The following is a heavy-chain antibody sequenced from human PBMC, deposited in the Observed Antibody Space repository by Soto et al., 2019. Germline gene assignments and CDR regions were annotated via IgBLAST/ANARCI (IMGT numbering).Heavy chain of an antibody. CDR3: ARRSSGAYYYYGMDV. D-gene: IGHD6-6*01. CDR2: IYPGDSDT. Sequence: PGESLKISCKGSGYSFTIYWIGWVRQMPGKGLEWMGIIYPGDSDTRYSPSFQGQVTISADKSISTAYLQWSSLKASDTAMYYCARRSSGAYYYYGMDVWGQGTTVTVSS. J-gene: IGHJ6*02. V-gene: IGHV5-51*01. CDR1: GYSFTIYW.